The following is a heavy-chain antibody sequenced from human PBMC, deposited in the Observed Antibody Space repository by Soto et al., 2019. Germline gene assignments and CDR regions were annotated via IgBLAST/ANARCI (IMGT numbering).Heavy chain of an antibody. CDR2: IIPIFGTA. CDR1: GGTFSSYA. D-gene: IGHD2-21*02. J-gene: IGHJ6*02. V-gene: IGHV1-69*13. CDR3: AREYCGGGCLDYYYYGMDV. Sequence: GASVKVSCKASGGTFSSYAISWVRQAPGQGLEWMGGIIPIFGTANYAQKFQGRVTITADESTSTAYMELSSLRSEDTAVYYCAREYCGGGCLDYYYYGMDVWGQGTTVTVSS.